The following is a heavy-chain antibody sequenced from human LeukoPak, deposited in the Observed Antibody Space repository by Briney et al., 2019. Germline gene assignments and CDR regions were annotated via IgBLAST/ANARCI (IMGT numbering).Heavy chain of an antibody. CDR1: GFTFSSYG. J-gene: IGHJ4*02. D-gene: IGHD3-10*01. CDR2: ISGSGGST. CDR3: AKPPRGSGEDY. Sequence: PGGTLRLSCAASGFTFSSYGMSWVRQAPGKGLEWVSGISGSGGSTYYADSVKGRFTISRDNFKNTLYLQMNSLRAEDTAVYYCAKPPRGSGEDYWGQGTLVTVSS. V-gene: IGHV3-23*01.